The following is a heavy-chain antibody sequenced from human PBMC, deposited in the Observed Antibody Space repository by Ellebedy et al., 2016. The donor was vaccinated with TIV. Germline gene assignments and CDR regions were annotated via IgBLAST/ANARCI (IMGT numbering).Heavy chain of an antibody. D-gene: IGHD6-6*01. J-gene: IGHJ6*02. CDR3: SRPLGVAEYLYYGMDV. Sequence: AASVKVSCKASGYTFTSYAMHWARQAPGQSLEWMGWINVGNGKIKYSQKFQGRVTITRETSASTAYMELSSMRSEDTAVYYCSRPLGVAEYLYYGMDVWGQGTTVTVSS. CDR2: INVGNGKI. CDR1: GYTFTSYA. V-gene: IGHV1-3*01.